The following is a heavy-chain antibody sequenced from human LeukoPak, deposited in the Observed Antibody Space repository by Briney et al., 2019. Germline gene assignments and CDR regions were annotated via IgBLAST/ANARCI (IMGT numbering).Heavy chain of an antibody. J-gene: IGHJ4*02. CDR1: GFTFSSYG. Sequence: PGRSLRLSSAASGFTFSSYGMHWVRQAPGKGLEWVAFIRYDGSNKYYADSAKGRFTISRDNSKNTLYLQMNSLRAEDTAVYYCAKVLSKGGGYYLTDYWGQGTLVTVSS. D-gene: IGHD3-22*01. CDR2: IRYDGSNK. V-gene: IGHV3-30*02. CDR3: AKVLSKGGGYYLTDY.